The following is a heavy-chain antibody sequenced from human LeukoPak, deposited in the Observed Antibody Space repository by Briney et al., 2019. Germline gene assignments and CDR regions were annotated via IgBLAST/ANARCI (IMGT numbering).Heavy chain of an antibody. CDR3: ASTGVVRGVPNYYYYGMDV. CDR2: TYYRSEWYN. D-gene: IGHD3-10*01. Sequence: SQTLSLTCAISGDSVSSNSAAWNWIRQSPSRGLEWLGRTYYRSEWYNGYAVSVKSRITINPDTSKNQFSLQLNSVTPEDTAVYYCASTGVVRGVPNYYYYGMDVWGQGTTVTVSS. J-gene: IGHJ6*02. CDR1: GDSVSSNSAA. V-gene: IGHV6-1*01.